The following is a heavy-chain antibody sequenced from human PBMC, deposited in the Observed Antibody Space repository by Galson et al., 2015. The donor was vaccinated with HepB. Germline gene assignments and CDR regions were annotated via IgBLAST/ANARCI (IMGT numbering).Heavy chain of an antibody. D-gene: IGHD3-10*01. CDR1: GYSFSRYW. J-gene: IGHJ6*02. CDR3: ARHGSMMVWLGARDGMDV. V-gene: IGHV5-51*01. CDR2: IYPGDSDT. Sequence: SGAEVKKPGDSLKISCKGSGYSFSRYWIAWVRQMPGKGLEWVGIIYPGDSDTRYSPSFQGQVTISADTSISTVYLQWYSLQSSDTAIYYCARHGSMMVWLGARDGMDVWGQGTPVTVSS.